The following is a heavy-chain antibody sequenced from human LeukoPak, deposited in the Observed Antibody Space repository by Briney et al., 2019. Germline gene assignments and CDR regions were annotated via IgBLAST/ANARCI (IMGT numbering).Heavy chain of an antibody. V-gene: IGHV3-30*03. Sequence: GGSLRLSCAASGFTFSSYGMHWVRQAPGKGPEWVAVISYDGNNKYYADSVKGRFTISRDNSKNTLYLQMNSLRAEDTAVYYCARDVYSSSSPVDYWGQGTLVTVSS. CDR3: ARDVYSSSSPVDY. CDR1: GFTFSSYG. D-gene: IGHD6-6*01. J-gene: IGHJ4*02. CDR2: ISYDGNNK.